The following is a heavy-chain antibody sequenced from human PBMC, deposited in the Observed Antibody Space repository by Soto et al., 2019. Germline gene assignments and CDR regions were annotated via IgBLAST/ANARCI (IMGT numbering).Heavy chain of an antibody. V-gene: IGHV4-59*01. Sequence: SETLSLTCTVSGGSISDYFWSWIRQPPGKGLEWIGYVYYTGNTNSIPSLKSRVTISVDTSKNQFSLKLRSVTAAGTAVYYCARGVGNYPWSFNSWGQGTLVTVSS. J-gene: IGHJ4*02. CDR2: VYYTGNT. CDR1: GGSISDYF. CDR3: ARGVGNYPWSFNS. D-gene: IGHD3-16*02.